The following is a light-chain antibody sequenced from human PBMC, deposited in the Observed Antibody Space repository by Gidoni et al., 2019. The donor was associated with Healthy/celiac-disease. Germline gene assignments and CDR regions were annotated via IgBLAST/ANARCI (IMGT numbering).Light chain of an antibody. J-gene: IGKJ2*01. CDR3: QQYNNWPQT. CDR2: GAS. CDR1: QSVNSN. V-gene: IGKV3-15*01. Sequence: EIVMTQSLATLSVSPGERATLSCRASQSVNSNLAWYQQKPGQAPRLLIYGASTRATGIPARFSGSGSGTEFTLTISSLQSEDFAVYYCQQYNNWPQTFGQGTKLEIK.